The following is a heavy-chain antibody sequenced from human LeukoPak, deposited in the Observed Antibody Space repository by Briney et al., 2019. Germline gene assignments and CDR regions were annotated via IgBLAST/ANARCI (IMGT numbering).Heavy chain of an antibody. CDR2: IIPIFGTA. CDR1: GGTFSSYA. D-gene: IGHD5-12*01. J-gene: IGHJ6*03. V-gene: IGHV1-69*06. CDR3: ATHSPEWRYSGYYHFYYMDV. Sequence: VASVKVSCKASGGTFSSYAISWVRQAPGQGLEWMGGIIPIFGTANYAQKFQGRVTITADKSTSTAYMELSSLRSEDTAVYFCATHSPEWRYSGYYHFYYMDVWGKGTTATVSS.